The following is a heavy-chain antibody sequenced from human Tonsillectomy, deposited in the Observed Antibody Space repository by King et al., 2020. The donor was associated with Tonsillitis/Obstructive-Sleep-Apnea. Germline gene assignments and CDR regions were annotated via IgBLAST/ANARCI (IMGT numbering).Heavy chain of an antibody. V-gene: IGHV5-10-1*01. CDR1: GYTFPSYW. CDR2: IDPTDSYT. Sequence: QLVQSGAEVKKPGESLRISCKGSGYTFPSYWITWVRQMPGKGLEWMGKIDPTDSYTRYSPSFQGHVTISADKSISTAYLPWSSLKASDTAMYYCAIRYSTSWSNWGQGTLVTVSS. J-gene: IGHJ4*02. D-gene: IGHD6-13*01. CDR3: AIRYSTSWSN.